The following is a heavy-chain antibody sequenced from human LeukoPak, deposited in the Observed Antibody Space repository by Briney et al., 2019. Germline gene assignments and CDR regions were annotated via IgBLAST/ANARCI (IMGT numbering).Heavy chain of an antibody. D-gene: IGHD1-26*01. J-gene: IGHJ4*02. CDR2: IS. CDR1: GFTITDYS. CDR3: ARGYMGDRHGGG. Sequence: PGGSLRLSCVVSGFTITDYSMNWVRQAPGKGLEWVASISFYADSVKGRFTISRDDAKNSVYLQMNSLRPEDTAVYYCARGYMGDRHGGGWGQGTLVTVSS. V-gene: IGHV3-21*01.